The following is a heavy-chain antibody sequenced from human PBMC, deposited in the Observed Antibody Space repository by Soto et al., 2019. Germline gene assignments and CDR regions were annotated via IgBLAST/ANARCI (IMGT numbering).Heavy chain of an antibody. CDR2: ISGTGGDT. Sequence: GGSLRLSCAACGFTFRTYAMNWVRQAPGKXLEWVSGISGTGGDTYYAGSVKGRFTISRDNSKNTLYLQMNSLRAEDTAVYYCAKDRTVYYDFWSGPPSLDVWGQGTTVTVSS. CDR3: AKDRTVYYDFWSGPPSLDV. V-gene: IGHV3-23*01. D-gene: IGHD3-3*01. CDR1: GFTFRTYA. J-gene: IGHJ6*02.